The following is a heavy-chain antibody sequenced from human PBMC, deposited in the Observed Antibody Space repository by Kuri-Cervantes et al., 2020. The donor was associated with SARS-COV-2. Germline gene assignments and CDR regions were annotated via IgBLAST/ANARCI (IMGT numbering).Heavy chain of an antibody. V-gene: IGHV3-23*01. J-gene: IGHJ3*02. CDR2: ISGSGGST. CDR3: AKRRSYCSGGSCSFGAFDI. Sequence: ETLSLTCTVSGGSISSSSYYWGWIRQPPGKGLEWISAISGSGGSTYYADSVKGRFTISRDNSKNTLYLQMNSLRAEDTAVYYCAKRRSYCSGGSCSFGAFDIWGQGTMVTVSS. D-gene: IGHD2-15*01. CDR1: GGSISSSSYY.